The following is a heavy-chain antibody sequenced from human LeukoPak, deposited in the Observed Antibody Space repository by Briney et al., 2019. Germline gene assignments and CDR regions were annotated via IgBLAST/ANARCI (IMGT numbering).Heavy chain of an antibody. CDR1: GGSISSYY. V-gene: IGHV4-59*01. Sequence: SETLSLTCTVSGGSISSYYWSWNRQPPGKGLEWIGYIYYSGSTNYNPSLKSRVTISVDTSKNQFSLKLSSVTAADTAVYYCVATEDYYYYMDVWGKGTTVTVSS. J-gene: IGHJ6*03. CDR2: IYYSGST. D-gene: IGHD1-26*01. CDR3: VATEDYYYYMDV.